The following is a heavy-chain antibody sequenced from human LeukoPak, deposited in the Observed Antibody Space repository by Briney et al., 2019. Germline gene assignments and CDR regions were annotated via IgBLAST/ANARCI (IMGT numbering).Heavy chain of an antibody. CDR3: ARASESGWREFDY. J-gene: IGHJ4*02. CDR2: ISAYNGNT. Sequence: ASVEVSCKASAYTFTSYGISWVRQAPGQGLEWMGWISAYNGNTNYAQKFQGRVTMTTDTSTSTAYMELRSLRSDDTAVYYCARASESGWREFDYWGQGTLVTVPT. D-gene: IGHD6-19*01. CDR1: AYTFTSYG. V-gene: IGHV1-18*01.